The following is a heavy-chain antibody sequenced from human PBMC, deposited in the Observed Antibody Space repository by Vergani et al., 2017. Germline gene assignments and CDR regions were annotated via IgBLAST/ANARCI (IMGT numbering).Heavy chain of an antibody. CDR1: GYSFTNYW. Sequence: EVQLVQSGAEVKKPGESLKISCQISGYSFTNYWIGWVRQMPGKGLEWMGIIHPADSDTRYSPAFQGQVTISVDKSISTAYLHRSGLRASDSAMYYCARLYGRDSSGSKYFDYWGQGTLVTVSS. CDR3: ARLYGRDSSGSKYFDY. D-gene: IGHD3-22*01. V-gene: IGHV5-51*01. CDR2: IHPADSDT. J-gene: IGHJ4*02.